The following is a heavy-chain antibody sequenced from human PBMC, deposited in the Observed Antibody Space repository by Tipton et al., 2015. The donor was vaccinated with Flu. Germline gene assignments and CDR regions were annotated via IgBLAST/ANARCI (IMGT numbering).Heavy chain of an antibody. CDR2: IIPILGIA. CDR1: GGTFSSYA. Sequence: QVQLVQSGAEVKKPGSSVKVSCKASGGTFSSYAISWVRQAPGQGLEWMGGIIPILGIANYAQKFQGRVTITADKSTSTAYMELSSLRSEDTAVYYCARGSIVVVPAAMRGAFNYYYGMDVWGQGTTVTVSS. CDR3: ARGSIVVVPAAMRGAFNYYYGMDV. D-gene: IGHD2-2*01. J-gene: IGHJ6*02. V-gene: IGHV1-69*09.